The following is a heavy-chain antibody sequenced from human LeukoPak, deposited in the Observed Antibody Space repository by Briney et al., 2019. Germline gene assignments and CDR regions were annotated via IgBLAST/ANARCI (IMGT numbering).Heavy chain of an antibody. J-gene: IGHJ4*02. D-gene: IGHD5-12*01. CDR2: INPSGGST. Sequence: ASVKVSCKASGYTFTSYYMHWVRQAPGQGLEWMGIINPSGGSTSYAQKFQGRVTMTRNTSISTAYMELSSLRSEDTAVYYCARGSGGYDSADYWGQGTLVTVSS. CDR1: GYTFTSYY. V-gene: IGHV1-46*01. CDR3: ARGSGGYDSADY.